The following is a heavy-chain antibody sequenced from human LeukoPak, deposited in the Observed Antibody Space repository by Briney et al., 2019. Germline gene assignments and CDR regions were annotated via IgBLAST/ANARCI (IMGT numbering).Heavy chain of an antibody. CDR2: ITTGDGNT. J-gene: IGHJ4*02. V-gene: IGHV3-23*01. CDR1: GFTFSSYA. CDR3: AKDGGLWVSAHWGDS. Sequence: GGSLRLSCAASGFTFSSYAITWGRQAPGKGLKWVSTITTGDGNTDYADSVKGRFTVSRDDSKNTLYLQMNSLRAEDTAVYYCAKDGGLWVSAHWGDSWGRGTLVTVSS. D-gene: IGHD7-27*01.